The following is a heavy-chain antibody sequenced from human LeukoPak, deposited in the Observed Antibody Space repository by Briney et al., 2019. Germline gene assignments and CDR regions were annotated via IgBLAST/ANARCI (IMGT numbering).Heavy chain of an antibody. V-gene: IGHV3-30*02. CDR3: AKDGGWFGELFRGFDP. CDR1: GFTFSSYG. CDR2: IRYDGSNK. Sequence: PGGSLRLSCAASGFTFSSYGMHWVRQAPGKGLEWVAFIRYDGSNKYSADSVKGRFTISRDNSKNTLYLQMNSLRAEDTAVYYCAKDGGWFGELFRGFDPWGQGTLVTVSS. D-gene: IGHD3-10*01. J-gene: IGHJ5*02.